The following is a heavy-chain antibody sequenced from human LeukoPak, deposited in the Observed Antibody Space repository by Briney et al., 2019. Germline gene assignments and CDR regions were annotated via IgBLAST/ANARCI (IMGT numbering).Heavy chain of an antibody. CDR3: AWYGVTHGLDV. Sequence: GGSLRLSCAASGFSLSNYWMSWVRQAPGKGLEWVANINQDGSDKYYVDSVMGRLTISKDNAKNSVYLQMNSLRPEDTAIYYCAWYGVTHGLDVWGQGTTVTVSS. V-gene: IGHV3-7*01. CDR1: GFSLSNYW. J-gene: IGHJ6*02. D-gene: IGHD3-10*01. CDR2: INQDGSDK.